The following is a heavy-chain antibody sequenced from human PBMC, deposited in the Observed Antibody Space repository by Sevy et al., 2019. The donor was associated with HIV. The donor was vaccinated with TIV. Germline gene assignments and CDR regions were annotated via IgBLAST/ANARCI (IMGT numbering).Heavy chain of an antibody. CDR1: GFTFSSYW. J-gene: IGHJ6*02. D-gene: IGHD3-22*01. V-gene: IGHV3-7*01. Sequence: GGSLRLSCAASGFTFSSYWMSWVRQAPGKGLEWVADIKKDGSEKYHLDSVKGRFTISRDNAKNSLYLQMSSLRAEDSSVYFCARVSSIYYDRGYFYAMDVWGQGTTVTVSS. CDR2: IKKDGSEK. CDR3: ARVSSIYYDRGYFYAMDV.